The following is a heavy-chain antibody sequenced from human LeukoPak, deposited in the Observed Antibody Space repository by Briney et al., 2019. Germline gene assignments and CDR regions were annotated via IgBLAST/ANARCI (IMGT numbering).Heavy chain of an antibody. Sequence: PGGSLRLSCAASGFTFSSYSMNWVRQAPGKGLEWVSSISSSSSFIYYADSVKGRFTISRDNAKNSLYLQMNSLRAEDTAVYYCASTTQDGRDYWGQGTLVTVSS. D-gene: IGHD1-14*01. CDR2: ISSSSSFI. V-gene: IGHV3-21*01. J-gene: IGHJ4*02. CDR3: ASTTQDGRDY. CDR1: GFTFSSYS.